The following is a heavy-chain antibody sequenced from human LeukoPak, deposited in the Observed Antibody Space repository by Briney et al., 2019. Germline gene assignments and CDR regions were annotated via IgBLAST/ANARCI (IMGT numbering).Heavy chain of an antibody. V-gene: IGHV4-59*01. CDR1: GGSISSYY. J-gene: IGHJ6*03. CDR3: AREFPGFLEPYYYYMDV. D-gene: IGHD3-3*01. Sequence: PSETLSLTCTVSGGSISSYYWSWIRQPPGKGLEWIGYTYYSGSTNYNPSLKSRVTISVDTSKNQFSLKLSSVTAADTAVYYCAREFPGFLEPYYYYMDVWGKGTTVTVSS. CDR2: TYYSGST.